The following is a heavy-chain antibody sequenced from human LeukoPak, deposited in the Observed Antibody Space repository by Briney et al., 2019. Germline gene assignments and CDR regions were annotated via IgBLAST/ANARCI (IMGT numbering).Heavy chain of an antibody. D-gene: IGHD6-13*01. CDR1: GFTFSSYA. CDR2: INRSGGST. J-gene: IGHJ3*02. V-gene: IGHV3-23*01. CDR3: AKRYSTSLAFDI. Sequence: GGSLTLSCAASGFTFSSYAMSWVRQPPGKGLEWVAAINRSGGSTYYPDSVKGRFTISRDNSKNTLYLQMNSLRAEDTAVYYCAKRYSTSLAFDIWGQGTMVSVSS.